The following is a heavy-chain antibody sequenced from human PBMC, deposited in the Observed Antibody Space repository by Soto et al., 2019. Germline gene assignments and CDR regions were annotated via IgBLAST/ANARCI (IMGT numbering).Heavy chain of an antibody. V-gene: IGHV4-31*02. CDR3: ARSRTSGSWSKFDY. J-gene: IGHJ4*02. Sequence: QVLLQESGPRLMKPSETLTLTCTVSGLTISSASYYWSWIRQHPGKGLEWVGNIYYNGSTYYSPSLKSRVTVWFDTSKNQFSLRLTSVTAADTAVYYSARSRTSGSWSKFDYWGQGTLVKVSA. D-gene: IGHD6-13*01. CDR1: GLTISSASYY. CDR2: IYYNGST.